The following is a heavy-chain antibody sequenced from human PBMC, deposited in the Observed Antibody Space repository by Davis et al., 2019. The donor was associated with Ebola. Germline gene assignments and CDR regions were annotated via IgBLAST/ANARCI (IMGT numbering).Heavy chain of an antibody. CDR2: IGGSGGIT. Sequence: GESLKISCAASGFTFSNYAMSWVRQAPGKGLEWVSAIGGSGGITYYADSVKGRFTISRDISRNTMYLQMNSLRAEDTAVYYCARRYYGSGTYYKDYWGQGTLVTVSS. J-gene: IGHJ4*02. CDR3: ARRYYGSGTYYKDY. V-gene: IGHV3-23*01. CDR1: GFTFSNYA. D-gene: IGHD3-10*01.